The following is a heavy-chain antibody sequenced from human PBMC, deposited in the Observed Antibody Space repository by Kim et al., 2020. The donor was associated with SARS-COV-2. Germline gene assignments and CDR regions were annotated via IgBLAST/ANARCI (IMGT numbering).Heavy chain of an antibody. J-gene: IGHJ4*02. CDR1: GITFNTYE. Sequence: GGSLRLSCAASGITFNTYEMNWVRQAPGKGLEWISYISSSGTTIYYADSVRGRFTISRDNAKNSLFLQMSSLSAEDTAVYYCARERGGYDYWGEGTMDTV. D-gene: IGHD1-26*01. V-gene: IGHV3-48*03. CDR2: ISSSGTTI. CDR3: ARERGGYDY.